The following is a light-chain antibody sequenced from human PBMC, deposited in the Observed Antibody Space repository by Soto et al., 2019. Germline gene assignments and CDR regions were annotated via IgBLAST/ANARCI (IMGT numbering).Light chain of an antibody. V-gene: IGLV1-44*01. Sequence: QSVLTQPPSVPGTPGQRVTISCSGRSSNIGSNTVNWYQQLPGTAPKLLFYSNNQRPSGVPDRFSGSKSGTSASLAISGLQSEDEADYYCATWDDSLNGYVFGTGTKVTVL. CDR2: SNN. J-gene: IGLJ1*01. CDR3: ATWDDSLNGYV. CDR1: SSNIGSNT.